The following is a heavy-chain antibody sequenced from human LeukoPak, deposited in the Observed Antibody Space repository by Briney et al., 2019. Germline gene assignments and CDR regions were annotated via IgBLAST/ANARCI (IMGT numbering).Heavy chain of an antibody. CDR1: GGSFSGYY. CDR2: INHSGST. Sequence: SETLSLTYAVYGGSFSGYYWSWIRQPPGKGLEWVGEINHSGSTNYNPSLKSRVTISVDTSKNQFSLKLSSVTAADTAVYYCARGTYYYDSSGRNRESPDDAFDIWGQGTMVTVSS. V-gene: IGHV4-34*01. J-gene: IGHJ3*02. D-gene: IGHD3-22*01. CDR3: ARGTYYYDSSGRNRESPDDAFDI.